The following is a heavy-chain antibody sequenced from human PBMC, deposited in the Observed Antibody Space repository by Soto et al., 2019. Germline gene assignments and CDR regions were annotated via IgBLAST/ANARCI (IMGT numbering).Heavy chain of an antibody. J-gene: IGHJ6*03. V-gene: IGHV4-34*01. D-gene: IGHD2-2*01. CDR3: AREPRGATPVLVVYYYYYMDV. CDR1: GGSFSGYY. Sequence: SETLSLTCAVYGGSFSGYYWTWIRQPPGKGLEWIGEINHSGSTNYNPSLKSRVTISVDTSKNQFSLKLSSVTAADTAVYYCAREPRGATPVLVVYYYYYMDVWGKGTTVTVSS. CDR2: INHSGST.